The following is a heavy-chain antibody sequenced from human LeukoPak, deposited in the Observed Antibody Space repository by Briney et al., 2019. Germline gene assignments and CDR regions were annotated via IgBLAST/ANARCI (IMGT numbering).Heavy chain of an antibody. CDR2: TWFDDSYQ. CDR3: ARETYSLADV. V-gene: IGHV3-33*01. D-gene: IGHD4-11*01. J-gene: IGHJ6*02. CDR1: GFSFSSHG. Sequence: PGGSLRLSCAASGFSFSSHGMHRVRQAPGKGLEWVGVTWFDDSYQHYAGSVRGRFTISRDNSKNTVYLQMNSLRAEDTAVYYCARETYSLADVWGQGTTVIVS.